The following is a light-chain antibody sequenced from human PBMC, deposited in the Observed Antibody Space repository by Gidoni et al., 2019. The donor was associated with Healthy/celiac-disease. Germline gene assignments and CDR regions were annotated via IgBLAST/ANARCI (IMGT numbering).Light chain of an antibody. V-gene: IGKV1-39*01. CDR1: QSISSY. J-gene: IGKJ2*04. Sequence: DIQMTQSPSSLSASVGDRVTITCRASQSISSYLNWYQQKPGKAPKLLIYAASSLQSGVPSRFSGSGSGTGFTLTISSLQPEDFATYYCQQSYSTWCSFGQGTKLEIK. CDR2: AAS. CDR3: QQSYSTWCS.